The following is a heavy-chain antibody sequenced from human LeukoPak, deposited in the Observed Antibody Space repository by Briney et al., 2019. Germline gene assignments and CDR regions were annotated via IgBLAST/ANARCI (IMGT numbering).Heavy chain of an antibody. J-gene: IGHJ6*02. CDR3: AMGVVVAATPYGMDV. Sequence: ASVKVSCKASGGTFSSYAISWVRQAPGQGLEWMGGIIPIFGTANYAQKFQGRVTITADESTSTAYMELSSLRSEDTAVYYCAMGVVVAATPYGMDVWGQGTTVTVSS. CDR2: IIPIFGTA. CDR1: GGTFSSYA. D-gene: IGHD2-15*01. V-gene: IGHV1-69*13.